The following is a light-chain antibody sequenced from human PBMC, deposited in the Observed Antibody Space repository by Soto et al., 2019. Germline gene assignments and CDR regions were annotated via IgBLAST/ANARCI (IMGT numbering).Light chain of an antibody. CDR3: SSYTSSSTLVV. V-gene: IGLV2-14*01. J-gene: IGLJ3*02. CDR1: SSDVGGYNY. CDR2: EVS. Sequence: QSALTQPASVSGSPGQSITISCTGTSSDVGGYNYVSWYQQHPGKAPKLMIYEVSNRPSGVSNRFSGSKSGNTASLTISGLQAEDEADYYCSSYTSSSTLVVFGGGTKPTVL.